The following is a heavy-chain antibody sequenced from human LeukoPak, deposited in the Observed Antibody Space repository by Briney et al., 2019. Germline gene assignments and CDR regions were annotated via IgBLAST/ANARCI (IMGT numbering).Heavy chain of an antibody. J-gene: IGHJ4*02. D-gene: IGHD1-14*01. CDR2: ISSSSSYI. CDR3: ARDPPAGTWGYFDY. V-gene: IGHV3-21*01. Sequence: GGSLRLSCAASGFTFSSYSMNWVRQAPGKGLEWVSSISSSSSYIYYADSVKGRFTISRDNAKNSLYLQMNSLRAEDTAVYYCARDPPAGTWGYFDYWGQGTLVTVSS. CDR1: GFTFSSYS.